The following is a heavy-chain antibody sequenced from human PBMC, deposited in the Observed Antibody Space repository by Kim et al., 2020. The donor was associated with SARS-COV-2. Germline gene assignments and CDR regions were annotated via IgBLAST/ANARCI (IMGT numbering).Heavy chain of an antibody. J-gene: IGHJ4*02. CDR1: GGSFSGYY. Sequence: SETLSLTCAVYGGSFSGYYWSWIRQPPGKGLEWIGEINHSGSTNYNPSLKSRVTISVDTSKNQFSLKLSSVTAADTAVYYCARGHGSGSYYGYWGQGTLVTVSS. V-gene: IGHV4-34*01. D-gene: IGHD3-10*01. CDR2: INHSGST. CDR3: ARGHGSGSYYGY.